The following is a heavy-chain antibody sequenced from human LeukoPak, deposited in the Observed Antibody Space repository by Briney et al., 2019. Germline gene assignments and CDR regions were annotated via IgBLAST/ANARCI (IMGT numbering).Heavy chain of an antibody. V-gene: IGHV4-34*01. CDR3: ARARGVVHTAGYMDV. Sequence: SETLSLTCAVYGGSFGGYYWSWIRQPPGKGLEWIGEINHSGSTNYNPSLKSRVTISVDTSKNQFSLKLSSVTAADTAVYYCARARGVVHTAGYMDVWAKGPRSPSP. J-gene: IGHJ6*03. D-gene: IGHD3-3*01. CDR1: GGSFGGYY. CDR2: INHSGST.